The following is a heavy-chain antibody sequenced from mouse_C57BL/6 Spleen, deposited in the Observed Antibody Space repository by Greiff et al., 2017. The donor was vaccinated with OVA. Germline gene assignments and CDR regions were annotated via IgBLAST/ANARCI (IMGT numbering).Heavy chain of an antibody. CDR2: ISSGSSTI. V-gene: IGHV5-17*01. CDR1: GFTFSDYG. Sequence: EVQGVESGGGLVKPGGSLKLSCAASGFTFSDYGMHWVRQAPEKGLEWVAYISSGSSTIYYADTVKGRFTISRDNAKNTLFLQMTSLRSEDTAMYYCARVTTDYFDYWGQGTTLTVSS. D-gene: IGHD1-1*01. CDR3: ARVTTDYFDY. J-gene: IGHJ2*01.